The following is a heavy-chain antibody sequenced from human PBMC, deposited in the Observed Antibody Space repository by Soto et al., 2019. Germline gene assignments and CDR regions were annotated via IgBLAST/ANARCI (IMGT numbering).Heavy chain of an antibody. CDR1: GYSFIDYY. Sequence: QVQLVQSGAEVRRRGASVRVSCKASGYSFIDYYINWVRQAPGQGLEWMGWINPKDGATKSAQKFQDWVTMTSDTSHTTAYLDLRSDDTAVYYCARGRKVVATPARDDWFDPWGQGTLVTVSS. V-gene: IGHV1-2*04. J-gene: IGHJ5*02. CDR3: ARGRKVVATPARDDWFDP. CDR2: INPKDGAT. D-gene: IGHD2-21*02.